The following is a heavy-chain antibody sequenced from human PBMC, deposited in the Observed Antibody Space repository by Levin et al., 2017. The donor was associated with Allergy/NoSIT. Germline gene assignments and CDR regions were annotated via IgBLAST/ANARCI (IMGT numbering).Heavy chain of an antibody. CDR2: INWNRDKI. V-gene: IGHV3-9*01. J-gene: IGHJ4*02. CDR3: AKGLNGGSPNTFDY. D-gene: IGHD7-27*01. Sequence: LSLTCAASGFTFGDYAMHWVRQAPGKGLEWVSGINWNRDKIGYADSVRARFTISRDNAKNSLYLQMNSLGPEDTALYYCAKGLNGGSPNTFDYWGQGTLVTVSS. CDR1: GFTFGDYA.